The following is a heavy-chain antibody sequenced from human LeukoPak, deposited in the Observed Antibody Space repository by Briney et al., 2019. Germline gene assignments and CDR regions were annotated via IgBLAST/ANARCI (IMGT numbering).Heavy chain of an antibody. J-gene: IGHJ4*02. D-gene: IGHD1-26*01. Sequence: GGSLRLSCAASGFTFSSYAMHWVRQAPGKGLEWVAVISYDGSNKYYADSVKGRFTISRDNSKNTLYLQMNSLRAEDTAVYYCAREYSGSYYGGEFFYWGQGTLVTVSS. CDR2: ISYDGSNK. CDR3: AREYSGSYYGGEFFY. V-gene: IGHV3-30*04. CDR1: GFTFSSYA.